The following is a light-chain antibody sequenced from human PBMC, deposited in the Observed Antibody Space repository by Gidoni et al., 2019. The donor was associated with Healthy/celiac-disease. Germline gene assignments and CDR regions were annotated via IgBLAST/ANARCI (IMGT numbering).Light chain of an antibody. CDR3: QQYNNWPPMYT. CDR2: GAS. V-gene: IGKV3-15*01. CDR1: QSVSSN. J-gene: IGKJ2*01. Sequence: SCRASQSVSSNLAWYQQKPGQAPRLLTYGASTRATGIPARFSGSGSGTEFTLNISSLQSEDFAVYYCQQYNNWPPMYTFGQXTKLEIK.